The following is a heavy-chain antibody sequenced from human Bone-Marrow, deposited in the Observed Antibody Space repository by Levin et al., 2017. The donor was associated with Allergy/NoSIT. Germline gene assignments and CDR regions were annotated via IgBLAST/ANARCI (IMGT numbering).Heavy chain of an antibody. D-gene: IGHD3-10*01. J-gene: IGHJ6*02. CDR2: MSYDGTTQ. V-gene: IGHV3-30*14. CDR3: ARGIWFGELPYYYYYGMDM. CDR1: GFTFNRXV. Sequence: GGSLRLSCGASGFTFNRXVMYWVXXXXXKGLEWVGLMSYDGTTQYYADSAKGRFTISRDISKNMLYLQMSSLRVEDTAVYYCARGIWFGELPYYYYYGMDMWGPGTAVTVS.